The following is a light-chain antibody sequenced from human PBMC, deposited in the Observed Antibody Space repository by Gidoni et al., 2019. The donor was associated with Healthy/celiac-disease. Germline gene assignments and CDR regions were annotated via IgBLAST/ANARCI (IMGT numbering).Light chain of an antibody. CDR2: DAS. J-gene: IGKJ1*01. CDR3: QQRSNWPRT. CDR1: QSVSSY. V-gene: IGKV3-11*01. Sequence: EIVLTQSPATLSLSPGDRATLSCRASQSVSSYLAWYQQKPGQAPRLLIYDASNRATGIPAMFSGSGSGTDFTLTISSLEPEDFAVYYCQQRSNWPRTFGQGTKVEIK.